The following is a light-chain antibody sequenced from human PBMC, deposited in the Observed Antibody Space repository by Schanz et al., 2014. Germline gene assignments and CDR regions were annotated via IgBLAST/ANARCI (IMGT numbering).Light chain of an antibody. CDR2: EVS. Sequence: QSALTQPASVSGSPGQSITISCTGTSSDVGGYNYVSWYQQHPGKAPKLMIYEVSKRPSGVPDRFSGSKSGNTASLTISGLQADDEADYYCCSYAGSNNLVFGGGTKLTVL. CDR1: SSDVGGYNY. CDR3: CSYAGSNNLV. J-gene: IGLJ2*01. V-gene: IGLV2-8*01.